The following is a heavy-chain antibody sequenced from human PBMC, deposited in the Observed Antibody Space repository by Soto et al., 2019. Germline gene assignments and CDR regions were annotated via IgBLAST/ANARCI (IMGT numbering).Heavy chain of an antibody. D-gene: IGHD3-22*01. CDR3: ARDNRSGYYYPDY. Sequence: QVQLVQSGAEGKKPGASVKVSCKASGYTFTDYYMHWVRQAPGQGLEWMGWINPNSGGTNYAQKFQGWVTMTRDTSISTAYMELSRLRSDDTAVYYCARDNRSGYYYPDYWGQGTLVTVSS. J-gene: IGHJ4*02. CDR1: GYTFTDYY. CDR2: INPNSGGT. V-gene: IGHV1-2*04.